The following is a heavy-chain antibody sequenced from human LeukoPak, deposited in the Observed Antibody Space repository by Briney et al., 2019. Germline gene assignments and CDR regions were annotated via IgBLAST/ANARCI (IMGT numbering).Heavy chain of an antibody. CDR2: IYYSGST. CDR1: GGSISSYY. Sequence: SETLSLTCTVSGGSISSYYWSWIRQPPGKGLEWIGYIYYSGSTNYNPSLKSRVTISVDTFKNQFSLKPSSVTAADTAVYYCARTIVVVPAAEGYYMDVWGKGTTVTVSS. V-gene: IGHV4-59*01. J-gene: IGHJ6*03. D-gene: IGHD2-2*01. CDR3: ARTIVVVPAAEGYYMDV.